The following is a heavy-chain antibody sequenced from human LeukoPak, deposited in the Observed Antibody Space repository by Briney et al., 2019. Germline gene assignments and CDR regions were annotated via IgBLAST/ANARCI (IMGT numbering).Heavy chain of an antibody. J-gene: IGHJ4*02. D-gene: IGHD4-23*01. V-gene: IGHV4-34*01. CDR3: AGEPLTTVVTPFDC. Sequence: SETLSLTCALYGGSFSDYYWSWIRQPPGKGLEWIGEINHSGITNYNPSLKSRVSISADTSKNQFSLKLNSVTAADTAVYYCAGEPLTTVVTPFDCWGQGTLVTVSS. CDR1: GGSFSDYY. CDR2: INHSGIT.